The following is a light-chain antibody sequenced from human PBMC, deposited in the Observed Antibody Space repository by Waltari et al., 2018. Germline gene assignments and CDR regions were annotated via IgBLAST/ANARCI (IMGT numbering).Light chain of an antibody. CDR2: RVS. CDR3: MQGTHWPLT. CDR1: RSLVHTDGNTF. Sequence: TQSPLPLPVPLGQPASISCNSSRSLVHTDGNTFFYWYHQRPGQSPRRLIYRVSNRDSWVPDRFSGSGSGTDFTLRISRVEAEDVGIYYCMQGTHWPLTFGGGTKVEIK. V-gene: IGKV2-30*02. J-gene: IGKJ4*01.